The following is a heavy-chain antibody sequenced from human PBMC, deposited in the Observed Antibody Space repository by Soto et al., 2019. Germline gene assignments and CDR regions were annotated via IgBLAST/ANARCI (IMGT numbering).Heavy chain of an antibody. J-gene: IGHJ4*02. V-gene: IGHV3-48*01. CDR3: ATVCRFCSGSNSLY. CDR2: ISTGDSPI. CDR1: GFTFSNYA. Sequence: EVQLVESGGALVQPGGSLRLSCAASGFTFSNYAMNWVRQAPGKGLEWVSYISTGDSPIYYADSVKGRFTISRDNAKKSLYLQMINRRAEDTAVYYCATVCRFCSGSNSLYWVRGTMVTVSS. D-gene: IGHD2-15*01.